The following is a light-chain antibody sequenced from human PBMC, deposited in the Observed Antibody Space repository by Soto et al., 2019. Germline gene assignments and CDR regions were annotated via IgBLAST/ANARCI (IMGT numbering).Light chain of an antibody. CDR3: QQYLSYPYS. V-gene: IGKV1-5*03. CDR2: KAS. CDR1: QSITSW. J-gene: IGKJ2*03. Sequence: DIQMTQSPSTLSASVGDRVTITCRASQSITSWLAWYQHKPGKAPKLLIYKASSLQSGVPSRFSGTGAGTEFTLTISSLQPDDFATYYCQQYLSYPYSFGQGTKLEVK.